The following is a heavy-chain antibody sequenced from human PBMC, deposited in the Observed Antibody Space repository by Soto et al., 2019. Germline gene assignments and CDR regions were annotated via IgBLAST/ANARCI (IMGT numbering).Heavy chain of an antibody. CDR2: INPSGGST. J-gene: IGHJ6*02. V-gene: IGHV1-46*01. CDR1: GYTFTSYY. D-gene: IGHD6-13*01. CDR3: ARIPGIAAAGYGMGV. Sequence: GASVKVSCKASGYTFTSYYMHWVRQAPGQGLEWMGIINPSGGSTSYAQKFQGRVTMTRDTSTSTVYMELSSLRSEDTAVYYCARIPGIAAAGYGMGVWGQGTTVTVYS.